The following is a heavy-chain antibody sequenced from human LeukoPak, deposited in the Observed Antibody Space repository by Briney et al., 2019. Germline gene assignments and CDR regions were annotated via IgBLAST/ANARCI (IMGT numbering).Heavy chain of an antibody. CDR1: GDTFTGNN. CDR2: INPNSGDA. J-gene: IGHJ4*02. D-gene: IGHD4-23*01. CDR3: ARGPDYGGTIDY. V-gene: IGHV1-2*02. Sequence: ASVKVSCKASGDTFTGNNIRWMRHPPGPGHEWMGWINPNSGDAKYAQKFQGRVTMTRDTSISTAYMELSRLTSDDTAVYYCARGPDYGGTIDYWGQGILVTVSS.